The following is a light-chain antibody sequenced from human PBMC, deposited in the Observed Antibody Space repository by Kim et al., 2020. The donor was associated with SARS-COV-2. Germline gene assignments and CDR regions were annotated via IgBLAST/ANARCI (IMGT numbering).Light chain of an antibody. CDR3: QQYYSTPYT. J-gene: IGKJ2*01. Sequence: ATSNCKSRRSVCYSSNNNNYLAWYQQNPVQPPKLLIYWASTRESGVPDRFSGSGSGTDFTLTISSLQAEDVAVYYCQQYYSTPYTFGQGTKLEI. V-gene: IGKV4-1*01. CDR1: RSVCYSSNNNNY. CDR2: WAS.